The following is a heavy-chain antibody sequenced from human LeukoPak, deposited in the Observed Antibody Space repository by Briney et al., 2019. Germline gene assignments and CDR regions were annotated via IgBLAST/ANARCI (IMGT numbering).Heavy chain of an antibody. D-gene: IGHD3-10*01. J-gene: IGHJ4*02. Sequence: AGRSLRLSYAASGFTFTRYWMSWVRQAPGNWLEWVANIKQEGSEKFYVDSVKGRFTISRDNAKNSLYLQMNSLRAEDTAGYYCGGGLVRGPKDYWGQGTLVTVSS. CDR3: GGGLVRGPKDY. V-gene: IGHV3-7*01. CDR1: GFTFTRYW. CDR2: IKQEGSEK.